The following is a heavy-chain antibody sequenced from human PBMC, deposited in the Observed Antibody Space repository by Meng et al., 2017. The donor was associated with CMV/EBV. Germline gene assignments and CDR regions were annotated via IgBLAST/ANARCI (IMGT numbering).Heavy chain of an antibody. V-gene: IGHV4-59*01. CDR1: GGSISSYY. J-gene: IGHJ6*02. CDR3: ARELEPSYGMDV. Sequence: SDTLSLTCTVSGGSISSYYWSWIRQPPGKGLEWIGYIYYSGSTNYNPSLKSRVTISVDTSKNQFSLKLSSVTAADTAVYYCARELEPSYGMDVWGQGTTVTVSS. D-gene: IGHD1-1*01. CDR2: IYYSGST.